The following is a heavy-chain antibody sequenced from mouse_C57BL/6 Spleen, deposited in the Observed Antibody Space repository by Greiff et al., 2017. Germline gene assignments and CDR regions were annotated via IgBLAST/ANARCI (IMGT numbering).Heavy chain of an antibody. CDR1: GFSLTSYG. D-gene: IGHD2-2*01. V-gene: IGHV2-2*01. CDR2: IWSGGST. CDR3: ARNGVTKGYGYYAMDY. J-gene: IGHJ4*01. Sequence: VQLKESGPGLVQPSQSLSITCTVSGFSLTSYGVHWVRQSPGKGLEWLGVIWSGGSTDNNAAFISRLSISKDNSKSQVFFKMNSLQADDTAIYYCARNGVTKGYGYYAMDYWGQGTSVTVSS.